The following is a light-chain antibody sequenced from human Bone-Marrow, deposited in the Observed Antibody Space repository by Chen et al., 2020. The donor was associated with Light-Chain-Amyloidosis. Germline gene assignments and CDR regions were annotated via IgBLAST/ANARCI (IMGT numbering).Light chain of an antibody. V-gene: IGLV3-21*02. J-gene: IGLJ3*02. CDR1: NIGTTS. CDR2: DDS. CDR3: QVWDRSSDRPV. Sequence: SYELTQPSSVSVAPGQTATIACGGNNIGTTSVHWYQQTPGQAPLLVVYDDSDRPSGIRERLSGSNSGNTATLTLSRVEAGDEADYYCQVWDRSSDRPVFGGGTKLTVL.